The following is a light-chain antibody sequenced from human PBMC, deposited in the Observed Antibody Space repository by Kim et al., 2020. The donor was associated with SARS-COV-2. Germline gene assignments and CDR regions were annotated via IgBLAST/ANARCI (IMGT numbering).Light chain of an antibody. Sequence: VSPGQTASITCSGDKLGDKYACWYQQKPGKSPVLVIYQDSKRPSGIPERFPGSDSGNTATLTISGTQAMDEADYYCQAWDSSTVVFGGGTQLTVL. J-gene: IGLJ2*01. CDR2: QDS. CDR1: KLGDKY. V-gene: IGLV3-1*01. CDR3: QAWDSSTVV.